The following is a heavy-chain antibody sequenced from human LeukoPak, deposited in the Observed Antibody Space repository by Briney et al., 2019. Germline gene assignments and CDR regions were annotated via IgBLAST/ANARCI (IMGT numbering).Heavy chain of an antibody. J-gene: IGHJ4*02. Sequence: SETLSLTCNISDGSIGSYYWNWIRQSPGMGLEWIGYIYYSGSTNYNPSLKSRVIISVDTSKNQFSLNLSSVTAADTAVYYCARSSWSYDGHFDSWGQGTLVTVSS. V-gene: IGHV4-59*01. D-gene: IGHD1-26*01. CDR2: IYYSGST. CDR1: DGSIGSYY. CDR3: ARSSWSYDGHFDS.